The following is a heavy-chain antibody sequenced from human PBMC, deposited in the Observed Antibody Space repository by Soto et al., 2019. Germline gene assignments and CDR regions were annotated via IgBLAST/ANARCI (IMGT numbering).Heavy chain of an antibody. J-gene: IGHJ5*02. V-gene: IGHV4-31*03. Sequence: QVQLQESGPGLVKPSQTLSLTCTVSGGSISSVGYYWSWIRQHPGKGLEWIGYIYYSGGTYYNPSLKSRVTISVDTSKNQFSLKLSSVTAADTAVYYCARVRYCSGGSCYPRFDPWGQGTLVTVSS. CDR1: GGSISSVGYY. CDR2: IYYSGGT. D-gene: IGHD2-15*01. CDR3: ARVRYCSGGSCYPRFDP.